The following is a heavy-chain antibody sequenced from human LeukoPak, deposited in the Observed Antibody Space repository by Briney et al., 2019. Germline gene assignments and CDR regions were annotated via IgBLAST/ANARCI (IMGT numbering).Heavy chain of an antibody. D-gene: IGHD2-2*01. CDR3: AKDLGGSATTV. V-gene: IGHV3-9*01. J-gene: IGHJ4*02. Sequence: GGSLRLSCAASGFTFEDHAMHWVRQAPGKGLEWVSSISWSGDRMGYADAVKGRFTISRDNAKNSLFLQMNSLRVEDTALYYCAKDLGGSATTVWGQGTLVTVSS. CDR2: ISWSGDRM. CDR1: GFTFEDHA.